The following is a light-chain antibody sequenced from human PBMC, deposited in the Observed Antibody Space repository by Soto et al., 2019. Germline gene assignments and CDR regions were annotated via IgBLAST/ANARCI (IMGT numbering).Light chain of an antibody. CDR3: QQYGSSGT. V-gene: IGKV3-20*01. CDR2: GAS. CDR1: QNILRN. Sequence: EIVMTQSPATLSVSRVGTATLSFRAPQNILRNLAWYQQKPGQAPRLLIYGASNRATGIPDRFSGSGSGTDFTLTISRLEPEDFAVYYCQQYGSSGTFGQGTKVDIK. J-gene: IGKJ1*01.